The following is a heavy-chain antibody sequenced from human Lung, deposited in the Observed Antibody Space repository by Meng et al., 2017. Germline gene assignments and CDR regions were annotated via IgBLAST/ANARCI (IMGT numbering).Heavy chain of an antibody. CDR3: ARRRGGSGRDC. V-gene: IGHV4-39*02. J-gene: IGHJ4*02. Sequence: QLQLQESCPGLVKPSETLSLTCTVSAGSTSSSNYYWDWIRQPPGKGLEWIGSIYHSGSTYYNPSLKSRVTISVGTSKNRFSLNLRSVTAADTALYYCARRRGGSGRDCWGQGALVTVSS. CDR1: AGSTSSSNYY. CDR2: IYHSGST. D-gene: IGHD3-10*01.